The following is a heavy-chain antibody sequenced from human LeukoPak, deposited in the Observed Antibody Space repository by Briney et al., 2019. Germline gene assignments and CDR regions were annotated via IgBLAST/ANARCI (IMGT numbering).Heavy chain of an antibody. V-gene: IGHV1-69*13. Sequence: SVTVSYKASGDTFSSYGITWVRQAPGQGLEWVGVIIPIFGTPNYAQKFQGRVTITADESTRTAYMELSRLTSEDTAIYYCTSRGDYWGQGTLVTVSS. CDR3: TSRGDY. CDR2: IIPIFGTP. D-gene: IGHD3-10*01. J-gene: IGHJ4*02. CDR1: GDTFSSYG.